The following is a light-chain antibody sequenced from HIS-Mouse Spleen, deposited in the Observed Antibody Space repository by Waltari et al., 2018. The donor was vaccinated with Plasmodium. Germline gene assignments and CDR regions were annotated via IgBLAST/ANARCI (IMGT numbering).Light chain of an antibody. Sequence: SYELTQPPSVSMSPGQTARITCSGDALPKKSAYWYQQKYGQAPVLVIYEDSQRPSGIPERFSGSSSGTMATLTISGAQVEDEADYYCYSTDSSGNHRVFGGGTKLTVL. J-gene: IGLJ3*02. CDR2: EDS. CDR1: ALPKKS. CDR3: YSTDSSGNHRV. V-gene: IGLV3-10*01.